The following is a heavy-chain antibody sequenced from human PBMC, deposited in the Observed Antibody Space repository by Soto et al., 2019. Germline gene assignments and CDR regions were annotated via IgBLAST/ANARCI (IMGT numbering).Heavy chain of an antibody. V-gene: IGHV3-30*18. CDR3: AKDHGYYYYGMDV. J-gene: IGHJ6*02. CDR2: ISYDGSNK. CDR1: GFTFSSYG. D-gene: IGHD2-8*01. Sequence: QVQLVESGGGVVQPGRSLRLSCAASGFTFSSYGMHWVRQAPGKGLEWVAVISYDGSNKYYADSVKGRFTTSRDNSKNTLYLQMNSLRAEDTAVYYCAKDHGYYYYGMDVWGQGTTVTVSS.